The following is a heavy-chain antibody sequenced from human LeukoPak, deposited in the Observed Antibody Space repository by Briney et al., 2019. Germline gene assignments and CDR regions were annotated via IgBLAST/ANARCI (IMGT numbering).Heavy chain of an antibody. V-gene: IGHV1-69*06. D-gene: IGHD3-3*02. CDR3: ARVVVALGAFDI. CDR2: IIPIFGTA. CDR1: GYTFTGYY. J-gene: IGHJ3*02. Sequence: SVKVSCKASGYTFTGYYMHWVRQAPGQGLEWMGGIIPIFGTANYAQKFQGRVTITADKSTSTAYMELSSLRSEDTAVYYCARVVVALGAFDIWGQGTMVTVSS.